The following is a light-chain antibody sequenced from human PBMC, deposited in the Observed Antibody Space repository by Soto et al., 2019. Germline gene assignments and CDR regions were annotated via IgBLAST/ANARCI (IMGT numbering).Light chain of an antibody. Sequence: QSVLTQPASVSGSPGQSITISCTGTSSDVGAYNYVSWYQQHPGKAPKLMIYEVSNRPSGVSNRFSDSKSANTASLTISGLQAGDEADYYCSSYTSSSTWLFGGGTKLTVL. V-gene: IGLV2-14*03. CDR1: SSDVGAYNY. CDR3: SSYTSSSTWL. CDR2: EVS. J-gene: IGLJ3*02.